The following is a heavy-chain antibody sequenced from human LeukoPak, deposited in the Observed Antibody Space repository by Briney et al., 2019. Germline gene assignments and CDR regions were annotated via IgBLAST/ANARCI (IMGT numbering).Heavy chain of an antibody. CDR3: ARVANITTFGMDV. D-gene: IGHD3-9*01. Sequence: GGSLRLSCAASGFNVSNNYMNWVRQAPGKGLEWVSVIFSSGPTYYADSVKGRFTISRDTSKNTLYLQMNALRAEDTAVYYCARVANITTFGMDVWGQGTTVTVSS. CDR2: IFSSGPT. CDR1: GFNVSNNY. V-gene: IGHV3-53*01. J-gene: IGHJ6*02.